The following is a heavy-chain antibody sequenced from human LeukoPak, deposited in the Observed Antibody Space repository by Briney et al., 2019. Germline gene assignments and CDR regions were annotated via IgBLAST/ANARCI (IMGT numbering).Heavy chain of an antibody. D-gene: IGHD1-26*01. V-gene: IGHV3-30*02. CDR2: IRYDGSNK. CDR1: GFTFGSYG. J-gene: IGHJ4*02. CDR3: AKGLSEGYSGSY. Sequence: GGSLRLSCAASGFTFGSYGMHWVRQAPGKGLEWVAFIRYDGSNKYYADSVKGRFTISRDNSKNTLYLQMNSLRAEDTAVYYCAKGLSEGYSGSYWGQGTLVTVSS.